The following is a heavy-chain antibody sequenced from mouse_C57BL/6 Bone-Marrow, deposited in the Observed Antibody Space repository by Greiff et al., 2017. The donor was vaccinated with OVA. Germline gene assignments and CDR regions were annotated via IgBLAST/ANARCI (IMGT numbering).Heavy chain of an antibody. J-gene: IGHJ3*01. D-gene: IGHD1-1*01. CDR3: ARRILRRDWFAY. CDR1: GYTFTSYW. CDR2: INPSSGYT. Sequence: QVQLKESGAELSKPGASVKLSCKASGYTFTSYWMHWVKQRPGQGLEWIGYINPSSGYTKYNQKFKDKATLTADKSSSTAYMQLSSLTYEDSAVYYCARRILRRDWFAYWGQGILVTVSA. V-gene: IGHV1-7*01.